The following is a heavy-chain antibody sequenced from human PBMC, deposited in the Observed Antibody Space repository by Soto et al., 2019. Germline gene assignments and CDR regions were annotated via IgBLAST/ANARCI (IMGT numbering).Heavy chain of an antibody. CDR3: AAVLDSSGYSNFDY. CDR1: GFTFTSSA. J-gene: IGHJ4*02. D-gene: IGHD3-22*01. V-gene: IGHV1-58*01. Sequence: QMQLVQSGPEVKKPGTSVKVSCKASGFTFTSSAVQWVRQARGQRLEWIGWIVDGSGNTNYAQKFQERVTITRDMSTSTADTELSILRSEDTAVYYCAAVLDSSGYSNFDYRGQGTLVTVSS. CDR2: IVDGSGNT.